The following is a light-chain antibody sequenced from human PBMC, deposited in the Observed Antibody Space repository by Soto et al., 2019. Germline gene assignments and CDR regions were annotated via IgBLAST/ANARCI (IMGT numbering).Light chain of an antibody. V-gene: IGLV1-44*01. CDR1: SSNIGSNT. Sequence: QSALTQPPSASGTPGQRVTISCSGSSSNIGSNTVNWYQQLPGTAPNLLIYSNNQRPSGVPDRFSGSKSGTSASLAISGLQSEDVSYSYCAPRDASLFGCSVFGTAPIVTVL. J-gene: IGLJ1*01. CDR2: SNN. CDR3: APRDASLFGCSV.